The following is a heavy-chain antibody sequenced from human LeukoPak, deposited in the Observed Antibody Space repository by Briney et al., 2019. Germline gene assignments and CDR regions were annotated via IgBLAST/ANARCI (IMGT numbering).Heavy chain of an antibody. D-gene: IGHD3-9*01. V-gene: IGHV3-74*01. J-gene: IGHJ4*02. Sequence: GGSLRLSCAASGFTFNSHWMHWVRQAPGKGLVWVSRINGDGSSTTYADSVRGRFTISRDDAKNTLYLQMNSLRAEDTALYYCATHYHFDWLLFWLGYWGQGTLVTVSS. CDR3: ATHYHFDWLLFWLGY. CDR1: GFTFNSHW. CDR2: INGDGSST.